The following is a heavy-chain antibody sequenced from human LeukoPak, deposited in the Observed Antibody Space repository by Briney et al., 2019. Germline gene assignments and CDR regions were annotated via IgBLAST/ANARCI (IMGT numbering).Heavy chain of an antibody. V-gene: IGHV4-4*09. CDR2: IYSSGST. Sequence: SETLSLTCSVSGGSISGYYWSWIRQPPGQTLEWIGYIYSSGSTNYNPSLQSRVTMSVDTSMNQFSLRLSTVTAADTAVYYCARFTYTTRPSDVWGKGTTVTVSS. CDR1: GGSISGYY. CDR3: ARFTYTTRPSDV. D-gene: IGHD3-16*01. J-gene: IGHJ6*04.